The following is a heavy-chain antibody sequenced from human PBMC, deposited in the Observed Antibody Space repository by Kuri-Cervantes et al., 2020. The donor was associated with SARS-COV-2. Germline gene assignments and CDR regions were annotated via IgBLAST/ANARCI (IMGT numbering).Heavy chain of an antibody. CDR3: ARDYCSSTSCYGYYYMDV. CDR2: ISSSSSTI. Sequence: GESLKISCSASGFNYLNYAIHWVRQAPGKGLEWVSYISSSSSTIYYADSVKGRFTISRDNAKNSLYLQMNSLRAEDTAVYYCARDYCSSTSCYGYYYMDVWGKGTTVTVSS. V-gene: IGHV3-48*01. D-gene: IGHD2-2*01. CDR1: GFNYLNYA. J-gene: IGHJ6*03.